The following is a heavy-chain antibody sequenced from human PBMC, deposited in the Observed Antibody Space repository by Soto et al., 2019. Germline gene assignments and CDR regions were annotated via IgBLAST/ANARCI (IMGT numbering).Heavy chain of an antibody. CDR1: GFTFRDFY. V-gene: IGHV3-7*05. CDR3: ARGGNYFLS. CDR2: INFDGDKK. J-gene: IGHJ1*01. D-gene: IGHD1-26*01. Sequence: EVQLVESGGGLVQRGGSLRLSCTASGFTFRDFYMTWVRQIPGRGLEWVANINFDGDKKGYVNSVKGRFTISRDNVANSLHLQMDSLTAEDAAVYYCARGGNYFLSWGQGTLVTVSS.